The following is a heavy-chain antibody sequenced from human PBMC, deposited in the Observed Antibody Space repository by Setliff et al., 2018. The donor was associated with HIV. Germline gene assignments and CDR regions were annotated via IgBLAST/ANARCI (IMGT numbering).Heavy chain of an antibody. CDR3: AREHGTSSLKD. J-gene: IGHJ4*02. D-gene: IGHD6-6*01. CDR1: GYTFTTYY. CDR2: INPSNDAT. Sequence: ASVKVSCKASGYTFTTYYIHWVRQAPGQGLEWMGIINPSNDATTYAQKFKGRVTMVSDTSTSTVYMELRTLRSEDTAVYYCAREHGTSSLKDWGQGTLVTVSS. V-gene: IGHV1-46*01.